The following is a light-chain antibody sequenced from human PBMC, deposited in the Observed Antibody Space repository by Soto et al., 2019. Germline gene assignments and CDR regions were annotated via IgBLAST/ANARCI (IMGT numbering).Light chain of an antibody. V-gene: IGLV1-47*01. CDR3: AAWDDSLSALYV. CDR2: RNN. J-gene: IGLJ1*01. Sequence: QSVLTQPASVSGTPGQRVTISCSGSSSNIGSNYVYWYQQLPGTAPKLLIYRNNQRPSGVPDRFSGSKSGTSASLAISGLRSEDEADYYCAAWDDSLSALYVFGTGTKLTVL. CDR1: SSNIGSNY.